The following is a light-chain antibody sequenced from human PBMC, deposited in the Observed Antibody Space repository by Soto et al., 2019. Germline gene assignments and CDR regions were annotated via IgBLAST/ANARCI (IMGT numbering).Light chain of an antibody. J-gene: IGKJ3*01. CDR3: QQYDNWPPFT. Sequence: EILMTQSPVTLSVSPGERATLSCRASQSVSSNLAWYQQKPGQAPSLLIYGAFTRATGIPARLSGTGSGTEFTLTISSLQSEDFAVYYCQQYDNWPPFTFGPGTKVDIK. CDR1: QSVSSN. V-gene: IGKV3-15*01. CDR2: GAF.